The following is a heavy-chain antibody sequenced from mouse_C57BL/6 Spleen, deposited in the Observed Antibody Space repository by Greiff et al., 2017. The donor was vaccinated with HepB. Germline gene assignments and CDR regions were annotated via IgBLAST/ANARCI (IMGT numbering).Heavy chain of an antibody. D-gene: IGHD1-1*01. CDR1: GYAFSSYW. Sequence: QVQLQQSGAELVKPGASVKISCKASGYAFSSYWMNWVKQRPGKGLEWIGQIYPGDGDTNYYGKFKGKATLTADKSSSTAYMQLSSLTSEDSAVYFCARSEAYYYGTLWYFDVWGTGTTVTVSS. J-gene: IGHJ1*03. V-gene: IGHV1-80*01. CDR3: ARSEAYYYGTLWYFDV. CDR2: IYPGDGDT.